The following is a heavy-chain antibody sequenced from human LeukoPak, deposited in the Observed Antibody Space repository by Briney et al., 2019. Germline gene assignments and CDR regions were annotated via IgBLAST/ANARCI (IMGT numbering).Heavy chain of an antibody. Sequence: GASVKVSCKAFGYTFTGYYMHWVRQAPGQGLEWMGWINPNSGGTNYAQKFQGRVTMTRDMSTSTVYMELSSLRSEDTAVYYCARAPTGPAYYYDTSGFCDYWGQGTLVTVSS. CDR1: GYTFTGYY. CDR3: ARAPTGPAYYYDTSGFCDY. D-gene: IGHD3-22*01. V-gene: IGHV1-2*02. J-gene: IGHJ4*02. CDR2: INPNSGGT.